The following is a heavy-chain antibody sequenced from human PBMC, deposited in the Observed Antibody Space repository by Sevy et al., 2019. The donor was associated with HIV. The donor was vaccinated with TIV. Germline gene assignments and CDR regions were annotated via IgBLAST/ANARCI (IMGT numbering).Heavy chain of an antibody. CDR1: GYTFTGYY. V-gene: IGHV1-2*02. CDR3: VRIAVAGNNNWFDP. CDR2: INPITGVT. D-gene: IGHD6-19*01. Sequence: ASVKVSCKASGYTFTGYYLHWVRQAPGQRLEWMGGINPITGVTQYAEKFQGRVTMIRDTSTSTIYMELSSLRSDDTAIYSCVRIAVAGNNNWFDPWGQGTLVTVSS. J-gene: IGHJ5*02.